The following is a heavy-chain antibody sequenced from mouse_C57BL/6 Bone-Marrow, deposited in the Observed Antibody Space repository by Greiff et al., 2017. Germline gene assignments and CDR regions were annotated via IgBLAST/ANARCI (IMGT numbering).Heavy chain of an antibody. CDR3: ARVRGYGFAY. V-gene: IGHV5-4*01. CDR2: ISDGGSYT. Sequence: EVHLVESGGGLVKPGGSLKLSCAASGFTFSSYAMSWVRQTPEKRLEWVATISDGGSYTDYPDNVKGRFTISRDNAKNNLYLQMSHLRSEDTAMYYCARVRGYGFAYWGQGTLVTVSA. D-gene: IGHD2-2*01. J-gene: IGHJ3*01. CDR1: GFTFSSYA.